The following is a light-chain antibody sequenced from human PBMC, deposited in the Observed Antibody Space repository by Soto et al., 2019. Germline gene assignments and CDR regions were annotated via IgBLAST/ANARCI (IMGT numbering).Light chain of an antibody. V-gene: IGLV3-27*01. CDR1: VLSKKY. CDR3: CSAADNNLV. Sequence: SSELTQPSSVSVSPGQTARITCSGDVLSKKYARWFQQKPGQAPVLVIYKDSERPSGIPERFSGSSSGTTVTLTISGAQVEDEADYYCCSAADNNLVFGGGTQLTVL. J-gene: IGLJ3*02. CDR2: KDS.